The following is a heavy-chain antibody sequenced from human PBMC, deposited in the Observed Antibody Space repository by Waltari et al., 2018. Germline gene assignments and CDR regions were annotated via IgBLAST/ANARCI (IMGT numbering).Heavy chain of an antibody. V-gene: IGHV3-30*02. CDR3: AKDRGFMDV. CDR2: IRYDGSNK. CDR1: GVTFSSYG. J-gene: IGHJ6*03. Sequence: QVQLVESGGGVVQPGGSLRLSCAASGVTFSSYGMHWVRQAPGKGLEWVAFIRYDGSNKYYADSVKGRFTISRDNSKNTLYLQMNSLRAEDTAVYYCAKDRGFMDVWGKGTTVTISS.